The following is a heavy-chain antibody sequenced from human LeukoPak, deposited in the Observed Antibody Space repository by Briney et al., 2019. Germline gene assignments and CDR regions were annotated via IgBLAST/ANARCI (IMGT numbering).Heavy chain of an antibody. CDR2: IPSNGDSA. V-gene: IGHV3-64D*09. J-gene: IGHJ4*02. CDR3: VTRPLGYCSGSSGSGPDY. CDR1: GFTFSGYA. D-gene: IGHD2-15*01. Sequence: PGGSLRLSCSASGFTFSGYAMHWVRQAPGKGLEDVSSIPSNGDSAYYADSVKGRFTISGDNSKNTLYLQMSSLKPEDTAVYYCVTRPLGYCSGSSGSGPDYWGQGTLVTVSS.